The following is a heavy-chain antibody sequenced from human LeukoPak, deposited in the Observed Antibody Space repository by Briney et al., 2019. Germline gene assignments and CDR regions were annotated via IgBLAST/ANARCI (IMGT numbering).Heavy chain of an antibody. J-gene: IGHJ4*02. D-gene: IGHD1-26*01. CDR1: GYSISSGYY. CDR3: ASEPIIVGDSTVDY. CDR2: IYHSGST. V-gene: IGHV4-38-2*01. Sequence: ASETLSLTCAVSGYSISSGYYWGWIRQPPGKGLEWIGSIYHSGSTYYNPSLKSRVTISVDTSKNQFSLKLSSVTAADTAVYYCASEPIIVGDSTVDYWGQGTLVTVSS.